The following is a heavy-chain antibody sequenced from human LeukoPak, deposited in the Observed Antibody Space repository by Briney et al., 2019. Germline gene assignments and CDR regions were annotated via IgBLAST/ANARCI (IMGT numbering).Heavy chain of an antibody. Sequence: GGSLRLSCAASGFTFSSYGMHWVRQAPGKGLEWVAVIWYDGSNKYYADSVKGRFTISRDNSKNTLYLQMNSLRAEDTAVYYCARDLAVAGTPYYFDYWGQGTLVTISS. CDR1: GFTFSSYG. CDR3: ARDLAVAGTPYYFDY. D-gene: IGHD6-19*01. V-gene: IGHV3-33*01. CDR2: IWYDGSNK. J-gene: IGHJ4*02.